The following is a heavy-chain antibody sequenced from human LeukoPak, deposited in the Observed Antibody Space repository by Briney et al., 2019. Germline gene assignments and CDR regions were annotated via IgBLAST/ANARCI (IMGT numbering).Heavy chain of an antibody. V-gene: IGHV3-21*04. J-gene: IGHJ4*02. CDR2: ISSRSGYI. CDR1: GFSFSTYS. CDR3: ARGYGSGSYLY. D-gene: IGHD3-10*01. Sequence: GGSLRLSCAASGFSFSTYSMNWVRQAPGKGLEWVSSISSRSGYIYYADSVKGRFTISRDNAKNSLYLQMNSLRAEDTALYYCARGYGSGSYLYWGQGTLVSVSS.